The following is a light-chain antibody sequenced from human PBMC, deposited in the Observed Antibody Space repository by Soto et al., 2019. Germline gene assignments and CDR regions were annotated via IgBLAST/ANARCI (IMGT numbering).Light chain of an antibody. CDR1: QSLLHSNGYNY. Sequence: DVVMTQSPLSLPVTPGEPASISCRSSQSLLHSNGYNYLAWFLQKAGQSPQLLIYLASSRASGVPDRFSGSGSGTDFTLEISSVEAEDVGIYYCMQLLLPPLTFGGGTKVDMK. CDR2: LAS. V-gene: IGKV2-28*01. CDR3: MQLLLPPLT. J-gene: IGKJ4*01.